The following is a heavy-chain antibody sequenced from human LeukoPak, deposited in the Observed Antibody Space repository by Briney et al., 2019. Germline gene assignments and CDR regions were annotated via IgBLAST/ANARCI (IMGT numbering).Heavy chain of an antibody. V-gene: IGHV4-61*02. Sequence: SETLSLTCTVSGGSISSGSYYWSWIRQPAGKGLEWIGRIYTSGSTNYNPSLKSRVTISVDTSKNQFSLKLSSVTAADTAVYYCAAITMVRGAPGYWGQGTLVIVSS. CDR2: IYTSGST. CDR1: GGSISSGSYY. J-gene: IGHJ4*02. D-gene: IGHD3-10*01. CDR3: AAITMVRGAPGY.